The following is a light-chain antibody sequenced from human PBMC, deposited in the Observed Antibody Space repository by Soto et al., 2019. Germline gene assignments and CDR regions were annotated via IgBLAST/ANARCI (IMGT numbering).Light chain of an antibody. CDR1: QSISNW. J-gene: IGKJ2*01. CDR3: QRYDRFPYT. V-gene: IGKV1-5*03. CDR2: KAS. Sequence: DIQMTQSPSTLSASVGDTVTITCRASQSISNWLAWYQQKPGQAPKLRIHKASTLESGVPSRFRGSGSGTEFTLTISSLQPDDFATFYCQRYDRFPYTFGQGTKLEIK.